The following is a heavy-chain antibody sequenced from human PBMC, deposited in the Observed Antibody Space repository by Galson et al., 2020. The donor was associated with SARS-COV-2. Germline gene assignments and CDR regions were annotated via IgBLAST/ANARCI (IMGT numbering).Heavy chain of an antibody. CDR2: INPNSGGT. D-gene: IGHD1-26*01. J-gene: IGHJ4*02. Sequence: ASVKVSCKAFGYTFSGYNMHWVRQAPGQGLEWMGWINPNSGGTSYAHNFQGRVTIIRDTSINTAYMELSRLTSDDTAVYYCAREPSSGSYYNFDFWGQGTLITVSS. CDR1: GYTFSGYN. V-gene: IGHV1-2*07. CDR3: AREPSSGSYYNFDF.